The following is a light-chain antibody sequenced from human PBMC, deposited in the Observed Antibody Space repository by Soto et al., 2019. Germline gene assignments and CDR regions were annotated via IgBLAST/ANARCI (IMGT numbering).Light chain of an antibody. CDR2: FGS. J-gene: IGKJ4*01. Sequence: DIVMTQSPLSLPVTPGEPASISCRSSASLLHSNGYNCLDWYVQKPGQSPQLLIYFGSYRASGVPDRFSGSGSGTDFTLKISRVEAEDVGVYYCMQALQTPITFGGGTKVEIK. CDR1: ASLLHSNGYNC. CDR3: MQALQTPIT. V-gene: IGKV2-28*01.